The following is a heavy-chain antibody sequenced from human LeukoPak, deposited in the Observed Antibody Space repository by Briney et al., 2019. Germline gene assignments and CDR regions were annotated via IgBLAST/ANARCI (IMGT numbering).Heavy chain of an antibody. V-gene: IGHV3-7*01. CDR3: ARLRFYELDY. Sequence: PGESLRLPCSASGFTFSNYWMCWVRQAPGKGLEWVASIKRDGSEKYFVDSVKGRFTISSDNAKNSVYLQMNSLRVEDTAVYYCARLRFYELDYWGQGTLVSVSS. J-gene: IGHJ4*02. D-gene: IGHD3-16*01. CDR2: IKRDGSEK. CDR1: GFTFSNYW.